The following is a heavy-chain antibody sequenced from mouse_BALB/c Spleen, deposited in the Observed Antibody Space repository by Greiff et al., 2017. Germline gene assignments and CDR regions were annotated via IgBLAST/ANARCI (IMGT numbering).Heavy chain of an antibody. V-gene: IGHV2-2*02. CDR1: GFSLTSYG. Sequence: QVHVKQSGPGLVQPSQSLSITCTVSGFSLTSYGVHWVRQSPGKGLEWLGVIWSGGSTDYNAAFISRLSISKDNSKSQVFFKMNSLQANDTAIYYCARNFPYYYAMDYWGQGTSVTVSS. CDR2: IWSGGST. CDR3: ARNFPYYYAMDY. J-gene: IGHJ4*01.